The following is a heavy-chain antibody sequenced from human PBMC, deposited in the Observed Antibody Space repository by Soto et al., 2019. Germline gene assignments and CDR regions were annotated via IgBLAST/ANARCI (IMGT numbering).Heavy chain of an antibody. Sequence: EVQLLESGGGLVQPGGSLRLSWAASGFTFSSYAMSWVRQAPGKGLEWVSAIIVSGGSTYYASSVKGRFTISRDNSKNTLYLQMNSLRAKDTAVYYCAKGVKMTTVTTFFDYWGQGTLVTVSS. J-gene: IGHJ4*02. CDR1: GFTFSSYA. V-gene: IGHV3-23*01. CDR2: IIVSGGST. CDR3: AKGVKMTTVTTFFDY. D-gene: IGHD4-17*01.